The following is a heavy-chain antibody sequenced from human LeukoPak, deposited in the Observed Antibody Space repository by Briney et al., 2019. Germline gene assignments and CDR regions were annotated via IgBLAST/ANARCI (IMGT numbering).Heavy chain of an antibody. Sequence: SETLSLTCIVSGGSISSSSYYWGWIRQPPGKGLEWIGSIYYSGSTYYNPSLKSRVTISVDTSKNQFSLKLSSVTAADTAVYYCARDMRELLGGGNWFDPWGQGTLVTVSS. J-gene: IGHJ5*02. CDR3: ARDMRELLGGGNWFDP. D-gene: IGHD1-26*01. CDR1: GGSISSSSYY. V-gene: IGHV4-39*07. CDR2: IYYSGST.